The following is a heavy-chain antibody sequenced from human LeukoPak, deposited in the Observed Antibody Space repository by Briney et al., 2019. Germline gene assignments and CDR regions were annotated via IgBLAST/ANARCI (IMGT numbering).Heavy chain of an antibody. V-gene: IGHV1-18*03. CDR2: ISSYYGNT. CDR3: AQFQSELRGFDY. Sequence: ASVKVACLPASSFFTNHGIGWDRQAPGQGLEWMGWISSYYGNTNYAQRLQGRVTMTTDTSTSTAYMELRSVRFDDMAVYYSAQFQSELRGFDYWGQGTLVTVSS. D-gene: IGHD1-7*01. CDR1: SSFFTNHG. J-gene: IGHJ4*02.